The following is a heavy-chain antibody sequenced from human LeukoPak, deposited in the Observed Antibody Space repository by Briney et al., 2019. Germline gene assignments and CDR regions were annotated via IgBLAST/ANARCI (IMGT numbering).Heavy chain of an antibody. Sequence: PGGSLRLSCAASGFTFSSYEMNWVRQAPGKGLEWVANIKQDGSEKYYVDSVKGRFTISRDNAKNSLYLQMNSLRAEDTAVYYCAREEYSSSWHYYYYYMDVWGKGTTVTVSS. CDR3: AREEYSSSWHYYYYYMDV. J-gene: IGHJ6*03. CDR2: IKQDGSEK. CDR1: GFTFSSYE. D-gene: IGHD6-13*01. V-gene: IGHV3-7*01.